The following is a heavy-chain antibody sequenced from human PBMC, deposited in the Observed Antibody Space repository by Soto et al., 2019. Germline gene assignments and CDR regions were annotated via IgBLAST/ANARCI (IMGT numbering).Heavy chain of an antibody. Sequence: PGGSLRLSCAASGFTFRSYWMTWVRQPPGKGLEWVANIQQDGTEKNYVDTVKGRFTISRDNAKNSLYLQMNSLRAEDTAVYYCRIVLVTAALPTDFDYWGQGTLVTVSS. CDR2: IQQDGTEK. D-gene: IGHD2-2*01. J-gene: IGHJ4*02. CDR3: RIVLVTAALPTDFDY. CDR1: GFTFRSYW. V-gene: IGHV3-7*01.